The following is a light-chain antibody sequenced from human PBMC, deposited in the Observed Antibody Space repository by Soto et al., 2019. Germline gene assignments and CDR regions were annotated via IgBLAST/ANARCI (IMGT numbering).Light chain of an antibody. J-gene: IGKJ5*01. V-gene: IGKV1-39*01. CDR2: ATS. Sequence: DIQLTQSPAFLSASVGDRVNITCRASQGISNYLAWYQQKPGKAPNLLIYATSTLESGVPSRFSGSGSGTDFTLTISSLQPEDFATYHCQQGYTTPITFGQGTRLEI. CDR3: QQGYTTPIT. CDR1: QGISNY.